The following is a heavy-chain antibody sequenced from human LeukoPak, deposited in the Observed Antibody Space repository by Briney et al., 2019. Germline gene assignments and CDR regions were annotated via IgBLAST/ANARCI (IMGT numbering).Heavy chain of an antibody. Sequence: SETLSLTCAVSGDSISSNNWWSWVRQPPGKGPEWIGEIYHSGSTNCNPSLKSRVTISVDKSKNQFSLKLSSVTAADTAMYYCARDVGYTSPDYYGSGSLVDNWGQGTLVTVSS. CDR1: GDSISSNNW. CDR2: IYHSGST. D-gene: IGHD3-10*01. J-gene: IGHJ4*02. V-gene: IGHV4-4*02. CDR3: ARDVGYTSPDYYGSGSLVDN.